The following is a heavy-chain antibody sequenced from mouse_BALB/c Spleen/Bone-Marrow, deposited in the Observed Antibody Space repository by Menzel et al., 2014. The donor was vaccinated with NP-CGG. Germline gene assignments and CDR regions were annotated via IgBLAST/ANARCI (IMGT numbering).Heavy chain of an antibody. D-gene: IGHD2-14*01. J-gene: IGHJ1*01. CDR3: ARFRYDWYFDV. CDR2: IYPYNGGT. CDR1: GYTFTDYN. Sequence: VQLQQSGPELVKPGASVKIPCKASGYTFTDYNMHWVKQSHGKSLEWIGYIYPYNGGTGYNQKFMSKATLTVDNSSSTAYMELRSLTSEDSAVYYCARFRYDWYFDVWGAGTTVTVSS. V-gene: IGHV1S29*02.